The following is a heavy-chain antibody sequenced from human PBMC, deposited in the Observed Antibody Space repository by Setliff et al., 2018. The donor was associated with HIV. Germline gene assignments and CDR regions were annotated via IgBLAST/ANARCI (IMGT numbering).Heavy chain of an antibody. CDR3: ARMEATRPPRGLDY. D-gene: IGHD6-6*01. CDR1: GGSVSSSSYY. CDR2: IYYSGDT. Sequence: PSETLSLTCTVSGGSVSSSSYYWGWIRQPTGKGLEWIGTIYYSGDTQYNPSFKTRVIMSVDTSKNQFSLRLISVTAADTAVYYCARMEATRPPRGLDYWGPGTLVTVSS. J-gene: IGHJ4*02. V-gene: IGHV4-39*01.